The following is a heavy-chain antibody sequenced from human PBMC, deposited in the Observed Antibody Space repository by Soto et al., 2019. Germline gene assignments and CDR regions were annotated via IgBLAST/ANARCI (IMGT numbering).Heavy chain of an antibody. CDR1: GGSFSGYY. J-gene: IGHJ4*02. D-gene: IGHD2-15*01. CDR3: ERDTYRGYCSGGSCYQPLDY. CDR2: INHSGST. Sequence: PSETLSLTCAVYGGSFSGYYWSWIRQPPGKGLEWIGEINHSGSTNYNPSLKSRVTISVDTSKNQFSLKLSSVTAADTAVYYCERDTYRGYCSGGSCYQPLDYWGQGTLVTVSS. V-gene: IGHV4-34*01.